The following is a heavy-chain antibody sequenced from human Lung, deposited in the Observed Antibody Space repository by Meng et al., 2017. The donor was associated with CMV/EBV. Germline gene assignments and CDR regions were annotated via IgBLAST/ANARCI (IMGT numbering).Heavy chain of an antibody. V-gene: IGHV1-2*04. CDR3: ARAIVKNGKRQFDY. CDR2: ISPYNGDT. Sequence: QVQLAQSGAEVKEPGDSVKLSCKTSGYTFIDSHIHWVRQAPGQGLEWMGWISPYNGDTIYARDFQGWVTMTRDTSNRPLYIEVSRLIFDDMAVNYCARAIVKNGKRQFDYWGQGTLVTVSS. CDR1: GYTFIDSH. J-gene: IGHJ4*02. D-gene: IGHD1-1*01.